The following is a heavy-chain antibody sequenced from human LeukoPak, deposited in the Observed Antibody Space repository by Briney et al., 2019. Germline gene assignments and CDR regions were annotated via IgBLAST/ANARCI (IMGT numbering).Heavy chain of an antibody. CDR3: ARGDGSGYYH. D-gene: IGHD3-3*01. CDR2: TYYRSKWYK. V-gene: IGHV6-1*01. CDR1: GDSVSSNSAA. J-gene: IGHJ5*02. Sequence: SQTLSLTCATSGDSVSSNSAAWNWIRQSPSRGLEWLGRTYYRSKWYKDYAVSVKSRITINPDTSRNQFSLQVNSVTPEDTAVYYCARGDGSGYYHWGQGTLVTVSS.